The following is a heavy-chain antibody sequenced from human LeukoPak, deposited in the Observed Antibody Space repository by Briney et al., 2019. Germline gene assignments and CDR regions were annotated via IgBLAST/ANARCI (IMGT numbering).Heavy chain of an antibody. CDR2: FHLSGST. V-gene: IGHV4-59*11. J-gene: IGHJ2*01. D-gene: IGHD3-16*01. Sequence: SETLSLTCTVSGGSISFHYWSWIRQPPGKGLEWIGYFHLSGSTYYDPFLRSRVTISGDTSKNQFSLRLNSVTAADTAVYYCARGGVWYFDLWGRGTLVTVSS. CDR3: ARGGVWYFDL. CDR1: GGSISFHY.